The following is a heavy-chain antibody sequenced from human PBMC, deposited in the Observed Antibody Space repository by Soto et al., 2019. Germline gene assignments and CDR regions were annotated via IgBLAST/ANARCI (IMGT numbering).Heavy chain of an antibody. D-gene: IGHD1-26*01. Sequence: GGSLRLSCAASGFTFSTPWMNWVRQAPGKGLEWVGQIRSKIHGGTTDYAAPVRGRFTISRDDSRNMLYLQMNGLNTEDTAVYYCTTDSSGSPNYWGQGTLVTVSS. CDR3: TTDSSGSPNY. CDR2: IRSKIHGGTT. CDR1: GFTFSTPW. V-gene: IGHV3-15*07. J-gene: IGHJ4*02.